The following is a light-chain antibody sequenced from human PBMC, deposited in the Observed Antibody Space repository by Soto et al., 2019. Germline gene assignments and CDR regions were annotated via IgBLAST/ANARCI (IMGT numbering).Light chain of an antibody. CDR2: SNN. J-gene: IGLJ2*01. V-gene: IGLV1-44*01. CDR3: AAWDDSLKGVV. CDR1: SSNIGSNT. Sequence: QSVLTQPPSASGTPGQRVTISCSGSSSNIGSNTVNWYQQLPGTAPKLLIYSNNQRPSGVPDRFSGSKSGTSASLAISGLQSEYEADYYCAAWDDSLKGVVFGGGTKVTVL.